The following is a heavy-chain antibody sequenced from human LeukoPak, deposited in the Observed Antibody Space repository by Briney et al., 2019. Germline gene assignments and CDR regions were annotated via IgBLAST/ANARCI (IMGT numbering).Heavy chain of an antibody. CDR3: AREGIAAAGIAFDI. V-gene: IGHV4-59*01. J-gene: IGHJ3*02. CDR1: GGSISSYY. Sequence: PSETLSLTCSVSGGSISSYYWSWIRQPPGKGLEWIGYIYYSGSTNYNPSLKSRVTISVDTSKNQFSLKLSSVTAADTAVYYCAREGIAAAGIAFDIWGQGTMVTVSS. CDR2: IYYSGST. D-gene: IGHD6-13*01.